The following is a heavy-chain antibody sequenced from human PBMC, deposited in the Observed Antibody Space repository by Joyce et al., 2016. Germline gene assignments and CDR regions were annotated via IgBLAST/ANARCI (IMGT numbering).Heavy chain of an antibody. Sequence: EVQLVESGGGLVKPGGSLRLCCAASGFTFSSYSMSWVRQGAGKGLEGVSSLSSSSSYIKYTDSVKGRFTISRDNAKNSLYLQMNSLRVEDTAVYYCARSSYTNGIFDYWGQGTLVTVSS. D-gene: IGHD2-8*01. CDR1: GFTFSSYS. J-gene: IGHJ4*02. CDR3: ARSSYTNGIFDY. V-gene: IGHV3-21*01. CDR2: LSSSSSYI.